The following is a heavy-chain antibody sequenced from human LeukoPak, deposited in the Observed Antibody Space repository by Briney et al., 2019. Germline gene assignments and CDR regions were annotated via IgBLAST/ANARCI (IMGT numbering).Heavy chain of an antibody. J-gene: IGHJ4*02. V-gene: IGHV3-33*06. D-gene: IGHD2/OR15-2a*01. CDR2: IWSDGNTK. CDR1: GFTFRSYG. CDR3: AKQRRFREYFFDY. Sequence: GRSLRLSCEASGFTFRSYGMHWVRQAPGKGLEWVAVIWSDGNTKYYADSVEGRFNISRDNSKNTLFLQMDSLRVEDTAVYSCAKQRRFREYFFDYCGQGTLVTVSS.